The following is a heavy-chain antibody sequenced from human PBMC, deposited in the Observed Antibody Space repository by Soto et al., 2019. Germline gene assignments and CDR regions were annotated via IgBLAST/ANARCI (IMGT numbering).Heavy chain of an antibody. D-gene: IGHD3-22*01. CDR1: GGTFSSYA. J-gene: IGHJ6*02. CDR2: IIPIFGTA. Sequence: SVKVSCKASGGTFSSYAISWVRQAPGQGLEWMGGIIPIFGTANYAQKFQGRVTITADESTSTAYMELSSLRSEDTAVYYCARVGSGYRALYYYYYGMDVWGQGTTVTVSS. CDR3: ARVGSGYRALYYYYYGMDV. V-gene: IGHV1-69*13.